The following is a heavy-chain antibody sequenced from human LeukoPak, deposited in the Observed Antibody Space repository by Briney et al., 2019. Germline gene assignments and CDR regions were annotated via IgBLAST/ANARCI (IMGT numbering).Heavy chain of an antibody. CDR1: GCTICSSGDY. V-gene: IGHV4-39*01. D-gene: IGHD2-21*01. Sequence: SETLSLTCTVSGCTICSSGDYWGWIRQPPGKGLEWIGSIYYSGSTYYNPSLKSRVTISVDTSKNQFSLKLSAVTAANTAAYYCATLDPLHEVIDRGQGTLVTVSS. CDR3: ATLDPLHEVID. CDR2: IYYSGST. J-gene: IGHJ4*02.